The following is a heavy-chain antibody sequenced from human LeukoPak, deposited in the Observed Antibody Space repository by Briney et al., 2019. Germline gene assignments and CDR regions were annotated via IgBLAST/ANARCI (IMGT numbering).Heavy chain of an antibody. CDR2: IWYDGSNK. V-gene: IGHV3-33*01. Sequence: GGSLRLSCAASGFTFSSYGMHWVRQAPGKGLEWVAVIWYDGSNKYYADSVRGRFTISRDNAKNSLYLQMNSLRAEDTAVYYCARGLGSGTYYQSNWFDPWGQGTLVTVSS. J-gene: IGHJ5*02. CDR1: GFTFSSYG. D-gene: IGHD3-10*01. CDR3: ARGLGSGTYYQSNWFDP.